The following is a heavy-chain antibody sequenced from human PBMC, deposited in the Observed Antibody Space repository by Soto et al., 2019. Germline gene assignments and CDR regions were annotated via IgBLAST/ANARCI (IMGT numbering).Heavy chain of an antibody. CDR2: INHSGST. V-gene: IGHV4-34*01. D-gene: IGHD3-3*01. J-gene: IGHJ6*03. CDR1: GGSFSGYY. Sequence: QVQLQQWGAGLLKPSETLSLTCAVYGGSFSGYYWSWIRQPPGKGLEWIGEINHSGSTNYNPSLKSRATISVDTSKNQFSLKLSSVTAADTAVYYCARGLGGYYDFWSGYYTGDYYYYMDVWGKGTTVTVSS. CDR3: ARGLGGYYDFWSGYYTGDYYYYMDV.